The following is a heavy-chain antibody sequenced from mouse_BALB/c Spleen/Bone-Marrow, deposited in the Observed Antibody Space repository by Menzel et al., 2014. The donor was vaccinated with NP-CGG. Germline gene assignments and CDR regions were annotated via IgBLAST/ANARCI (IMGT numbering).Heavy chain of an antibody. D-gene: IGHD1-1*01. CDR2: INPDSSTT. V-gene: IGHV4-1*02. CDR3: ARLNYYGNLFV. Sequence: EVKLLESGGGLVQPGGSLKLSCAASGFDFXRYWMSWVRQAPGKGLEWIGEINPDSSTTNYTPSLKDKFIISRDNAKNTLYLQMSKVRSEDTALYYCARLNYYGNLFVWGAGTTVTVSS. CDR1: GFDFXRYW. J-gene: IGHJ1*01.